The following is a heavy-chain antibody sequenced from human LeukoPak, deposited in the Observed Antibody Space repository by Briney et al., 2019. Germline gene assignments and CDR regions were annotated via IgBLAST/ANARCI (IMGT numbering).Heavy chain of an antibody. CDR2: IYYSGST. CDR3: ARFRTLTTHFDY. CDR1: GGSVSSSSYY. D-gene: IGHD4-11*01. J-gene: IGHJ4*02. V-gene: IGHV4-39*01. Sequence: SETLSLTCTVSGGSVSSSSYYWGWIRQPPGKGLEWIGSIYYSGSTYYNPSLKSRVTISVDTSKNQFSLKLSSVTAADTAVYYCARFRTLTTHFDYWGQGTLVTVSS.